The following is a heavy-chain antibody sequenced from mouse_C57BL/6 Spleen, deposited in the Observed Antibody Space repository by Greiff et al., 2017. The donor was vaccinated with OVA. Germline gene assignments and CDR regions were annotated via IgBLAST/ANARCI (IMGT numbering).Heavy chain of an antibody. CDR3: ARIYYGNYGDFDY. CDR1: GYTFTSYT. Sequence: QVQLKESGAELARPGASVKMSCKASGYTFTSYTMHWVKQRPGQGLEWIGYINPSSGYTKYNQKFKDKATLTADKSSSTAYMQLSSLTSEDSAVYYCARIYYGNYGDFDYWGQGTTLTVSS. J-gene: IGHJ2*01. V-gene: IGHV1-4*01. CDR2: INPSSGYT. D-gene: IGHD2-1*01.